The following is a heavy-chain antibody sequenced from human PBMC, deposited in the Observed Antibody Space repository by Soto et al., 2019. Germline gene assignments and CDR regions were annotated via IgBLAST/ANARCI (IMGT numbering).Heavy chain of an antibody. Sequence: QVQLQESGPGLVKPSQTLSLTCTVSGGSISSGDYYWNWIRQSPGKGLEWIGYIYYSGSTYYNPSRKSQISMSIDTPKNQFSLKLSSVTAADTAMYYCASKDTAMGPGIFESWGKGTLVTVSS. CDR1: GGSISSGDYY. V-gene: IGHV4-30-4*01. CDR3: ASKDTAMGPGIFES. D-gene: IGHD5-18*01. J-gene: IGHJ4*02. CDR2: IYYSGST.